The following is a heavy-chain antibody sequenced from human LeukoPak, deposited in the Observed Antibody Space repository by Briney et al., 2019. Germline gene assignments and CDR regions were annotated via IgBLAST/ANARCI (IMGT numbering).Heavy chain of an antibody. CDR2: INHSGST. D-gene: IGHD2-15*01. J-gene: IGHJ4*02. CDR1: GGSFSGYY. V-gene: IGHV4-34*01. Sequence: TSETLSLTCAVYGGSFSGYYWSWIRQPPGKGLEWIGEINHSGSTNYNPSLKSRVTISVDTSKNQFSLKLSSVTAADTAVYYCAREGAPRRYCSGGSCYVDYWGQGTLVTVSS. CDR3: AREGAPRRYCSGGSCYVDY.